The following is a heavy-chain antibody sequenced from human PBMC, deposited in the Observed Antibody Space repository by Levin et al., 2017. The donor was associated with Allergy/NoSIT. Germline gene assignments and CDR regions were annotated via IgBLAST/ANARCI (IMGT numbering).Heavy chain of an antibody. J-gene: IGHJ3*02. CDR1: GFTFTSYA. Sequence: GESLKISCAASGFTFTSYAMSWVRQAPGKGLEWVSAISGSADSAYYVDSVKGRFTISRDNSKNTLYLQMNSLRAEDTAVYYCAKDPRDYIWGSYRFDDAFDIWGQGTMVTVSS. CDR3: AKDPRDYIWGSYRFDDAFDI. D-gene: IGHD3-16*02. V-gene: IGHV3-23*01. CDR2: ISGSADSA.